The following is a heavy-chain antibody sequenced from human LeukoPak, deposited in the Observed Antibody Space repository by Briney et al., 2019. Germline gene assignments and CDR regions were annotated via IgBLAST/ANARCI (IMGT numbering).Heavy chain of an antibody. Sequence: GESLRISCKGSGSSFTSYWISWVRQMPGEGLEWMGSIDPSDSYTNYSPSFHGHVTISADKSISTAYLQWSSLKASDTATYYCARPMAGSGGYYYYDMDVWGQGTTVTVSS. CDR3: ARPMAGSGGYYYYDMDV. D-gene: IGHD2-8*01. CDR2: IDPSDSYT. V-gene: IGHV5-10-1*01. CDR1: GSSFTSYW. J-gene: IGHJ6*02.